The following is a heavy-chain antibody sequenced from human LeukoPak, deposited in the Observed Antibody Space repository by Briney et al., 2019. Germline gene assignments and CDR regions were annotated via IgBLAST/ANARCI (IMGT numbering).Heavy chain of an antibody. D-gene: IGHD6-19*01. Sequence: SVKVSCKASGGTFSSYAISWVRQAPGQGLEWMGRIIPILGIANYAQKFQGRVTITADKSTSTAYMELSSLRSEDTAVYYCARGAQLNRIAVAGEYFQHWGQGTLVTVSS. CDR3: ARGAQLNRIAVAGEYFQH. CDR1: GGTFSSYA. J-gene: IGHJ1*01. CDR2: IIPILGIA. V-gene: IGHV1-69*04.